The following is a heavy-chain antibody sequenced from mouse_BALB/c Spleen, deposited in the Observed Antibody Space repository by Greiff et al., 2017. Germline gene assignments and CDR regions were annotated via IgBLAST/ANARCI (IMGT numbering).Heavy chain of an antibody. CDR2: INPYNGGT. V-gene: IGHV1-18*01. D-gene: IGHD1-1*01. CDR1: GYSFTGYT. J-gene: IGHJ4*01. Sequence: EVQLQQSGPELVKPGASMKISCKASGYSFTGYTMNWVKQSHGKNLEWIGLINPYNGGTSYNQKFKGKATLTVDKSSSTAYMELLSLTSEDSAVYYCARGQVYYYGSSYDAMDYWGQGTSVTVSS. CDR3: ARGQVYYYGSSYDAMDY.